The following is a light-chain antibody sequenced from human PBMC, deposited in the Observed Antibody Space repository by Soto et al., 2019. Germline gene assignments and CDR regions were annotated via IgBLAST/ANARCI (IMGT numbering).Light chain of an antibody. V-gene: IGKV3-15*01. J-gene: IGKJ2*01. CDR3: QQYNYRPPYT. Sequence: ETVMTQSPATLSMSPGERVTLSCRASQSVSTNVAWYQQKPGQAPRLLIYGASTRATGIPPRFSGSGYATEFTLTISSLQTEDFAVYDCQQYNYRPPYTVGQGTKLEMK. CDR2: GAS. CDR1: QSVSTN.